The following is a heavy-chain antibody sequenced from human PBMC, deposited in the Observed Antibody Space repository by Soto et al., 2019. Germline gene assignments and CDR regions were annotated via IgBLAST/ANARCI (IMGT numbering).Heavy chain of an antibody. CDR3: ARMVVSNYYYYGMDV. CDR1: GGSISSYY. Sequence: PSETLSLTCTVSGGSISSYYWSWIRQPPGKGLEWIGYIYYSGSTNYNPSLKSRVTISVDTSKNQFSLKLSSVTAADTAVYYCARMVVSNYYYYGMDVWGQGTTVTVSS. D-gene: IGHD2-15*01. CDR2: IYYSGST. V-gene: IGHV4-59*01. J-gene: IGHJ6*02.